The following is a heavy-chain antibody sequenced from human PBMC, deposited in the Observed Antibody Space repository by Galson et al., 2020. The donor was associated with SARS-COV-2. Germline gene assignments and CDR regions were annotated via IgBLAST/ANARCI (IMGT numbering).Heavy chain of an antibody. CDR1: GFTFTSSA. D-gene: IGHD4-17*01. CDR2: IVVGIGKT. J-gene: IGHJ4*02. V-gene: IGHV1-58*01. Sequence: SVKVSCKASGFTFTSSAVQWVRQARGQRLEWIGWIVVGIGKTNYAQKFQERVTITRDMSTSTAYMELSGLRYDDTAVYYCAALWAGMTTGGGYWGQGTLVTVSS. CDR3: AALWAGMTTGGGY.